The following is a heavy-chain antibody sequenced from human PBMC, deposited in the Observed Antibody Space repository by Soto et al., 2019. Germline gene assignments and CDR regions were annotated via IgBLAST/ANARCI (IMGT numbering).Heavy chain of an antibody. CDR2: IYYSGST. CDR1: GGSISSGDYY. D-gene: IGHD3-9*01. Sequence: SETLSLTCTVSGGSISSGDYYWSWIRQPPGKGLEWIGYIYYSGSTYYNPSLKSRVTISVDTSKNQFSLKLSSVTAADTAVYYCARGTRYYDILTGYSQGWYFDDWGQGTLVTVSS. J-gene: IGHJ4*02. V-gene: IGHV4-30-4*01. CDR3: ARGTRYYDILTGYSQGWYFDD.